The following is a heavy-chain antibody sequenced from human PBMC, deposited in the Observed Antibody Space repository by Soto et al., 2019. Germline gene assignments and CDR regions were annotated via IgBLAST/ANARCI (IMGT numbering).Heavy chain of an antibody. D-gene: IGHD3-10*01. J-gene: IGHJ4*02. CDR1: GGSISSGGYY. Sequence: SETLSLTCTVSGGSISSGGYYWSWIRQRPGKGLEWIGYIYYSGSTYYNPSLKSRVTISVDTSKNQFSLKLSSVTAADTAVYYCARGSGFGELWPQVPRFDYWGQGTLVTVSS. V-gene: IGHV4-31*03. CDR3: ARGSGFGELWPQVPRFDY. CDR2: IYYSGST.